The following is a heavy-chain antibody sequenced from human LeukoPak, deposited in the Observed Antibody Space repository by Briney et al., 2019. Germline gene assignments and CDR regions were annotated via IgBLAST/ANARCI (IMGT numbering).Heavy chain of an antibody. CDR2: ISAYNGNT. J-gene: IGHJ3*02. D-gene: IGHD1-26*01. V-gene: IGHV1-18*01. CDR1: GGTFSSYA. CDR3: ARVAVGAHDAFDI. Sequence: GASVKVSCKXSGGTFSSYAISWVRQAPGQGLEWMGWISAYNGNTNYAQKLQGRVTMTTDTSTSTAYMELRSLRSDDTAVYYCARVAVGAHDAFDIWGQGTMVTVSS.